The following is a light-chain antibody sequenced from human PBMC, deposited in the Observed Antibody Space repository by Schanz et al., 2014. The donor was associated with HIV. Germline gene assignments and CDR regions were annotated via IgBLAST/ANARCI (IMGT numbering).Light chain of an antibody. CDR2: EVT. V-gene: IGLV2-14*01. CDR1: SSDVGGYNY. Sequence: QSALTQPASVSGSPGQSITISCTGTSSDVGGYNYVSWYQQHPGKAPKVLIFEVTKRLSGVPDRFSGSILGNKAALTITGAQADDESDYYCVLYMDSGSWVFGGGTKLTVL. CDR3: VLYMDSGSWV. J-gene: IGLJ3*02.